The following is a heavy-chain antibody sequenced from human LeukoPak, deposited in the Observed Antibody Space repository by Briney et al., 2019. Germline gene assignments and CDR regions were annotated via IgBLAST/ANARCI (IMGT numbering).Heavy chain of an antibody. V-gene: IGHV3-9*01. CDR3: AKDRGLRNQWLQLTHDY. D-gene: IGHD5-24*01. CDR2: ISWNSGSI. J-gene: IGHJ4*02. CDR1: GFTFGDYA. Sequence: GGSLRLSCAASGFTFGDYAMHWVRQAPGKGLEWVSGISWNSGSIGYADSVKGRFTISRDNAKNSLYLQMNSLRAEDTALYYCAKDRGLRNQWLQLTHDYWGQGTLVSVSS.